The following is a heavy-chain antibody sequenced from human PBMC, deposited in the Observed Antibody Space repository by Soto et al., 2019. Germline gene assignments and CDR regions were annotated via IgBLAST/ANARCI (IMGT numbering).Heavy chain of an antibody. Sequence: LRLSCAASGFTFSDYYMSWIRQAPGKGLEWVSYISSSGSTIYYADSVKGRFTISRDNAKNSLYLQMNSLRAEDTAVYYCARHTKLAARRDYYFDYWGQGTLVTVSS. V-gene: IGHV3-11*01. CDR2: ISSSGSTI. CDR1: GFTFSDYY. CDR3: ARHTKLAARRDYYFDY. D-gene: IGHD6-6*01. J-gene: IGHJ4*02.